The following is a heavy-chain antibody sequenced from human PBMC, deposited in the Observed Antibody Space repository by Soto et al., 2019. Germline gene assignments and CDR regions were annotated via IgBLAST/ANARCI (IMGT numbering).Heavy chain of an antibody. V-gene: IGHV3-23*01. J-gene: IGHJ4*02. CDR2: ISGSGGST. CDR3: ARYSSSWYSYYFDY. Sequence: PGGSLRLSCAASGFTFSSYAMSWVRQAPGKGLEWVSAISGSGGSTYYADSVKGRFTISRGNSKNTLYLQMNSLRAEDTAVYYCARYSSSWYSYYFDYWGQGTLVTVSS. D-gene: IGHD6-13*01. CDR1: GFTFSSYA.